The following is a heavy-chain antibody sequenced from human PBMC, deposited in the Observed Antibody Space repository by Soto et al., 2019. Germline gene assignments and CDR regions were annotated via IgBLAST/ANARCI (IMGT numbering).Heavy chain of an antibody. J-gene: IGHJ4*02. CDR1: GGSISSYY. CDR2: IYYSGST. D-gene: IGHD2-21*02. V-gene: IGHV4-59*01. Sequence: QVQLQESGPGLVKPSETLSLTCTVSGGSISSYYWSWIRQPPGKGLEWIGYIYYSGSTNYNPSLKSRVTISVDTSKNQFSLKLSSVTAADTAVYYCARTVYCGGDCYFNYFDYWGQGTLVTVSS. CDR3: ARTVYCGGDCYFNYFDY.